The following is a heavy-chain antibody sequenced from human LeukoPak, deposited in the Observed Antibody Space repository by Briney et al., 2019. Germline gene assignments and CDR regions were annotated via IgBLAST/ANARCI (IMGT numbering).Heavy chain of an antibody. J-gene: IGHJ4*02. CDR1: GFTFSNYS. Sequence: GGSLRLSCAASGFTFSNYSMNWVRQAPGKGLEWVSLTSSSSSYIYYADSVKGRFTISRDNAKNSLYLQMNSLRAEDTAVYYCARDRGSYPVDYWGQGTLVTVSS. V-gene: IGHV3-21*01. D-gene: IGHD3-16*02. CDR3: ARDRGSYPVDY. CDR2: TSSSSSYI.